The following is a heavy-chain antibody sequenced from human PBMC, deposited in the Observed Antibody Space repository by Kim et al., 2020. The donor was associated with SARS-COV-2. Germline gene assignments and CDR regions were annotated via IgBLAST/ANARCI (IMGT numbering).Heavy chain of an antibody. CDR1: GGTFSSYA. Sequence: SVKVSCKASGGTFSSYAISWVRQAPGQGLEWMGRIIPIIGIANYAQKFQGRVTITADKSTSTAYMELSSLRSEDTAVYYCAVLAATPPMLFDYWGQGTLVTVSS. CDR2: IIPIIGIA. J-gene: IGHJ4*02. CDR3: AVLAATPPMLFDY. D-gene: IGHD2-15*01. V-gene: IGHV1-69*04.